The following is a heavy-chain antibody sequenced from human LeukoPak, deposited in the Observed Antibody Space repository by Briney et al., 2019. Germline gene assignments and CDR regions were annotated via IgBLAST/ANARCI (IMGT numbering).Heavy chain of an antibody. J-gene: IGHJ6*03. Sequence: SETLFLTCTVSGGSISSYYWSWIRQPAGKGLEWIGRIYTSGSTNYNPSLKSRVTMSVDTSKNQFSLKLSSVTAADTAVYYCARIGSSWLGYYMDVWGKGTTVTVSS. CDR2: IYTSGST. V-gene: IGHV4-4*07. D-gene: IGHD6-13*01. CDR1: GGSISSYY. CDR3: ARIGSSWLGYYMDV.